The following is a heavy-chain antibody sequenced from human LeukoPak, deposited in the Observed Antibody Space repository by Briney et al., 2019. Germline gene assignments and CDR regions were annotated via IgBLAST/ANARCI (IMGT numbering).Heavy chain of an antibody. Sequence: PGGSLRLSCAASGFTVTSNYMSWVRQAPGKGLEWVSIIYDDDQTHYADSVRGRFTISRDKSKNTLYFQMNSLRAEDTAVYYCARHYSDFLTYFDFWGQGTLVTVFS. CDR3: ARHYSDFLTYFDF. CDR2: IYDDDQT. CDR1: GFTVTSNY. J-gene: IGHJ4*02. V-gene: IGHV3-53*01. D-gene: IGHD4-11*01.